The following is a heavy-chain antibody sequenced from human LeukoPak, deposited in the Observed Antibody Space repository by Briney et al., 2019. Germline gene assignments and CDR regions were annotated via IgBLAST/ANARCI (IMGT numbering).Heavy chain of an antibody. CDR1: GYTFTSYG. V-gene: IGHV1-18*01. D-gene: IGHD3-22*01. CDR3: ARDVFSTYYYDSSGLGDAFEI. J-gene: IGHJ3*02. CDR2: ISGNNGNT. Sequence: ASVKVSCKASGYTFTSYGISWVRQAPGQGLEWMGWISGNNGNTNYAQHLQGRVTMTTDTSTSTAYMELRSLRSDDTAVYYCARDVFSTYYYDSSGLGDAFEIWGQGTMVTVSS.